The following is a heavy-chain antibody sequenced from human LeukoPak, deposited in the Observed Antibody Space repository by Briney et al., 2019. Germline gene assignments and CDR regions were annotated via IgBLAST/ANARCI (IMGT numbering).Heavy chain of an antibody. D-gene: IGHD2-2*02. V-gene: IGHV1-69*05. CDR2: IIPIFGTA. CDR3: AKDAGVVPAAIRDYYYGMDV. Sequence: SVKVSCKASGGTFSSYAISWVRQAPGQGLEWMGGIIPIFGTANYAQKFQGRVTITTDESTSTAYMELSSLRSEDTAVYYCAKDAGVVPAAIRDYYYGMDVWGQGTTVTVSS. CDR1: GGTFSSYA. J-gene: IGHJ6*02.